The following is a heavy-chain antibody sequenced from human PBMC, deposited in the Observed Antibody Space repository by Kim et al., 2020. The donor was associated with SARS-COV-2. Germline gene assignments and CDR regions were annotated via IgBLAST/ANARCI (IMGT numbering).Heavy chain of an antibody. V-gene: IGHV4-61*01. CDR1: GGSVSSGSYY. CDR2: IYYSGST. Sequence: SETLSLTCTVSGGSVSSGSYYWSWIRQPPGKGLEWIGYIYYSGSTNYNPSLKSRVTISLDTSKSQFSLKLHSVTAADTAVYYCARGGGYYEGLDYWGQGTLLTVSS. J-gene: IGHJ4*02. D-gene: IGHD1-26*01. CDR3: ARGGGYYEGLDY.